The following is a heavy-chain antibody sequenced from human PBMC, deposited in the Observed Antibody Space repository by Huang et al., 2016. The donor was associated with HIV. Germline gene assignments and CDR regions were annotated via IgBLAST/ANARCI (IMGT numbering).Heavy chain of an antibody. Sequence: EVQLVESGGTLIQPGRSLRLSCTASGFTFGAYGMRWFRQGPGKGLGGVGFMSSTARGGTTEYAASVKGRFIVSRDDSKHIAYLRMSSLKTEDTAVYYCSTVGGGIDYIGYTSAYYATGGYWGQGTLVTVSS. CDR1: GFTFGAYG. CDR3: STVGGGIDYIGYTSAYYATGGY. CDR2: MSSTARGGTT. V-gene: IGHV3-49*03. D-gene: IGHD6-19*01. J-gene: IGHJ4*02.